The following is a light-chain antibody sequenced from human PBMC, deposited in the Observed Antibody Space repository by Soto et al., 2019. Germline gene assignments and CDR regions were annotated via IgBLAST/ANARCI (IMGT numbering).Light chain of an antibody. V-gene: IGKV1-5*01. Sequence: DIQMTQSPSTLSASVGDRVTITCRASQSISSWLAWYQQKPGKAPKLLIYDASSLESGVPSRFSGSGSVTEFTLTISSLQPDDFASYYCQQYNSYSPTTFGQWTKVEIK. J-gene: IGKJ1*01. CDR3: QQYNSYSPTT. CDR1: QSISSW. CDR2: DAS.